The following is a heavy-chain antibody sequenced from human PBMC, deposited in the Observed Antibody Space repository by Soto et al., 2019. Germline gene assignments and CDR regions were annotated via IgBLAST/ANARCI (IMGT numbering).Heavy chain of an antibody. CDR2: IYDSGST. J-gene: IGHJ3*02. V-gene: IGHV4-59*11. D-gene: IGHD3-9*01. Sequence: LLIQRLSNSVAGGSSVDLYGRWIRQSPGKGLEWLGYIYDSGSTSYNPSLKSRVTMSMDTSKTQFSLNPSSVTAADTAVYFCAASYYAILTGHFAFDIWGHGTMVTVSS. CDR3: AASYYAILTGHFAFDI. CDR1: GGSSVDLY.